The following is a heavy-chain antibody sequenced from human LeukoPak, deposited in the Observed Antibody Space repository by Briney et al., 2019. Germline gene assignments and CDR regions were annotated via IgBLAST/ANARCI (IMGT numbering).Heavy chain of an antibody. V-gene: IGHV3-21*01. D-gene: IGHD4-17*01. CDR2: ISSSSSYI. Sequence: GGSLRLSCAASGFTFNSYSMNWVRQTPGEGLEWVSSISSSSSYIYYADSVKGRFTISRDNAKNSLYLQMNSLRAEDTAVYYCARDEWTVTTHYFDHWGQGTLVTVSS. J-gene: IGHJ4*02. CDR1: GFTFNSYS. CDR3: ARDEWTVTTHYFDH.